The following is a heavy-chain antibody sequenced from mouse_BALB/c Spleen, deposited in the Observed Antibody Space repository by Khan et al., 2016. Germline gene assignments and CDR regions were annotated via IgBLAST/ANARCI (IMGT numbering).Heavy chain of an antibody. CDR1: GYTFTDYS. CDR3: SRRDNIGPFAF. Sequence: QIQLVQSGPELKKPGETVMISCKASGYTFTDYSIHWVKQAPGKGFKWMGWINTETGEATYADDFKGRFAFSLDTSASTAHFQIDNLNKEDTATYFESRRDNIGPFAFWGQGTLVTVSA. D-gene: IGHD1-1*01. CDR2: INTETGEA. V-gene: IGHV9-2-1*01. J-gene: IGHJ3*01.